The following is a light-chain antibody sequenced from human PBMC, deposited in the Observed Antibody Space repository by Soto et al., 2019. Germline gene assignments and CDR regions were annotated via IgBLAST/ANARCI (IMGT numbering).Light chain of an antibody. V-gene: IGKV3-11*01. J-gene: IGKJ5*01. Sequence: EVVLKQSPATPSLSPGERGTLSCTASQSVSSFLSWYQHKPGQAPRLLIYDASNRATGIPARFSGSGSGTDFTLTISSLEPEDFAIYYCQQRRNLXTFGQGTRLEIK. CDR3: QQRRNLXT. CDR2: DAS. CDR1: QSVSSF.